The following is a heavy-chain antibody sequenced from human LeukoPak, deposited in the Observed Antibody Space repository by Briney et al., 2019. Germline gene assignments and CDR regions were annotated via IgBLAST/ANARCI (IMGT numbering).Heavy chain of an antibody. J-gene: IGHJ6*03. CDR1: GVSLSTYY. D-gene: IGHD6-6*01. Sequence: PSGTLSLTCTVSGVSLSTYYRSWVRHPPGKGLEWIWDIYFSGGITYNTPPKSRVSILVGTSKNNFSLKLSSVTAADTAVYYCARVTYTIAARYYYYMYVCGKGTTVTVSS. V-gene: IGHV4-59*01. CDR3: ARVTYTIAARYYYYMYV. CDR2: IYFSGGI.